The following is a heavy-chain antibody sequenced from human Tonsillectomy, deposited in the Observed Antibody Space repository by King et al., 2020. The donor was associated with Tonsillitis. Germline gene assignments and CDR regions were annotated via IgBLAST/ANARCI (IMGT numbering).Heavy chain of an antibody. D-gene: IGHD3-9*01. CDR2: INPSGGST. V-gene: IGHV1-46*01. J-gene: IGHJ5*02. CDR3: ARVVTDYDILSGNGFDP. Sequence: VQLVESGAEVKKPGASVTVSCKASGYTFTSYYMNWVRQAPGQGLEWMGIINPSGGSTSYAQKFQGRVTMTRDTSTSTVYMELSSLRSEDTAVYYCARVVTDYDILSGNGFDPWGQGTLVTVSS. CDR1: GYTFTSYY.